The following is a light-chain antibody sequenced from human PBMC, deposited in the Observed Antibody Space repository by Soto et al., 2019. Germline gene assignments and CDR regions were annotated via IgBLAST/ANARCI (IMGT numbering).Light chain of an antibody. CDR2: DAF. J-gene: IGKJ1*01. V-gene: IGKV1-33*01. CDR1: HDIDNF. Sequence: DIPMIQSPSSLSASIGDRVTITCQASHDIDNFLNWYQQKPGKAPKLLIYDAFNLETGVPSRFSGSGSGTDFTLTISSLQPEDIATYYCQHYDFLLRRTFGQETTVDIK. CDR3: QHYDFLLRRT.